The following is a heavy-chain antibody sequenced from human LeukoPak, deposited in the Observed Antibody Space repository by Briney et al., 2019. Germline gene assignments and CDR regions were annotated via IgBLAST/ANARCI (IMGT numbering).Heavy chain of an antibody. Sequence: VASVKVSCKASGYMFTSYDINWVRQATGQGLEWMGWMNPNSGNTGYAQKFQGRVTMTRNTSITTAYLEVSSLRSEDTAVHYCARGGRWPTRDFDYWGQGTLVTVSS. V-gene: IGHV1-8*01. J-gene: IGHJ4*02. D-gene: IGHD4-23*01. CDR1: GYMFTSYD. CDR2: MNPNSGNT. CDR3: ARGGRWPTRDFDY.